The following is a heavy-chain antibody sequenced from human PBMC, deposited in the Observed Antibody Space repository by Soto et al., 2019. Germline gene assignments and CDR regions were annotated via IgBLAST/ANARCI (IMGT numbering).Heavy chain of an antibody. D-gene: IGHD1-26*01. J-gene: IGHJ2*01. CDR3: ARPRGHSGSDRWDWYFDL. CDR2: VQHTGNA. V-gene: IGHV4-34*01. CDR1: GGSTTGYW. Sequence: QMQLQQSGAGPLKPSETLSLSCIVQGGSTTGYWWTWIHQSPGKVLEWIGEVQHTGNANYNPSLKGRVTMSVDTSKNHLSLTLTSVTAADTAVYYCARPRGHSGSDRWDWYFDLWGRGTLVTVSS.